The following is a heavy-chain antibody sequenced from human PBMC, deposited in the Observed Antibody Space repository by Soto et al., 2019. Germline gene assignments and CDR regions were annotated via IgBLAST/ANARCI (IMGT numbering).Heavy chain of an antibody. CDR1: GFTLGAYV. J-gene: IGHJ4*02. V-gene: IGHV3-30*18. CDR3: AKSVPDPACRGGGCHRTFDY. D-gene: IGHD2-15*01. Sequence: GGSLRLSCTASGFTLGAYVMHWVRQAQGKGPEWVAAISADGRDLFYAASVEGRFTISRDNSKNTLFLQMNSLTSEDTSVYSCAKSVPDPACRGGGCHRTFDYWGQGTLVTVSS. CDR2: ISADGRDL.